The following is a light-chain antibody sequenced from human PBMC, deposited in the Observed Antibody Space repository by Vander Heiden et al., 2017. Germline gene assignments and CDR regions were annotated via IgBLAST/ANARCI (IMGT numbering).Light chain of an antibody. J-gene: IGLJ2*01. Sequence: QSALTQPRSVSGSTGQSVTTSCPGSSSDVGDYNFVSWYQHHPGKAPKLMIYDVTKRPSGVPGRFSGSKSGNTASLTISGLQAEDEADYYCCSYAGSDTLVFGGGTKLTVL. CDR2: DVT. CDR1: SSDVGDYNF. CDR3: CSYAGSDTLV. V-gene: IGLV2-11*01.